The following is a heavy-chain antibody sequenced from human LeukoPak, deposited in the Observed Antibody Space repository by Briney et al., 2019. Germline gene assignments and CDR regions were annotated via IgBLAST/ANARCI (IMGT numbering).Heavy chain of an antibody. J-gene: IGHJ6*02. V-gene: IGHV3-23*05. Sequence: GGSLRLSCVASGFTFSDYAMNWVRQAPGKGLEWVSTFKTNYNQVYYAESVRGRFTISRDDSKNTLYLQMNSLRAEDTAVYYCATLPGPYYYYGMDVWGQGTTVTVSS. CDR3: ATLPGPYYYYGMDV. CDR1: GFTFSDYA. D-gene: IGHD1-14*01. CDR2: FKTNYNQV.